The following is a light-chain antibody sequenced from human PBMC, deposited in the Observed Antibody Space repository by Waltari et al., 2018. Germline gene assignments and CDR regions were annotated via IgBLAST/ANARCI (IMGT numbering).Light chain of an antibody. Sequence: QSALTQPASVSGSPGQSITISCTGTISDVGGFNSVSWYQVHPGQAPRVMIYDVINRPSGVSDRFSASKSGNTASLTISGLQAEDEGDYYCSSQSTNSVVLFGG. CDR2: DVI. CDR1: ISDVGGFNS. CDR3: SSQSTNSVVL. V-gene: IGLV2-14*03. J-gene: IGLJ3*02.